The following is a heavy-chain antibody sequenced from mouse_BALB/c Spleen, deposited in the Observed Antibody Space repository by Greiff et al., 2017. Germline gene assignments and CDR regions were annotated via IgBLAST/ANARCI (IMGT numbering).Heavy chain of an antibody. CDR1: GYAFSSYW. Sequence: QVQLQQSGAELVRPGSSVKISCKASGYAFSSYWMNWVKQRPGQGLEWIGQIYPGDGDTNYNGKFKGKATLTADKSSSTAYMQLSSLTSEDSAVYFCAREGYYYGRHWYFDVWGAGTTVTVSS. J-gene: IGHJ1*01. D-gene: IGHD1-1*01. CDR3: AREGYYYGRHWYFDV. CDR2: IYPGDGDT. V-gene: IGHV1-80*01.